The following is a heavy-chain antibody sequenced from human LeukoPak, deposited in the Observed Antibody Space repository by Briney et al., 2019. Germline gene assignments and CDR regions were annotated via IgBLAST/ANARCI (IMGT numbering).Heavy chain of an antibody. Sequence: GGSLRLSCAASGFTFSTYAMSWVRHTPGKGLEWVSGISSGGNTQYTDSVKGRFTVSRDNSKDTLHLQMDSLRAEDTTIYYCTKDRRQWVVPYFDSWGQGTVVTVSS. V-gene: IGHV3-23*01. J-gene: IGHJ4*02. CDR2: ISSGGNT. CDR1: GFTFSTYA. D-gene: IGHD6-19*01. CDR3: TKDRRQWVVPYFDS.